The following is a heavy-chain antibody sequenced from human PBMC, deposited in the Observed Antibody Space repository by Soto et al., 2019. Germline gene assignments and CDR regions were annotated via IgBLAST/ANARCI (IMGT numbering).Heavy chain of an antibody. V-gene: IGHV1-69*01. CDR1: GGTFSSYA. CDR3: ASVTYYGSGARNYYGMDV. D-gene: IGHD3-10*01. J-gene: IGHJ6*02. CDR2: IIPIFGTA. Sequence: QVQLVQSGAEVKKPGSSVKVSCKASGGTFSSYAISWVRQAPGQGLEWMGGIIPIFGTANYAQKCQGRVTITADESTSTAYMELSSLRSEDTAVYYCASVTYYGSGARNYYGMDVWGQGTTVTVSS.